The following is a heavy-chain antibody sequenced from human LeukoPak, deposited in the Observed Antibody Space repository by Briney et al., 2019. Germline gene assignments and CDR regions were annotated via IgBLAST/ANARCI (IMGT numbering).Heavy chain of an antibody. CDR3: AKDRGSYSLSFAFDI. CDR2: IRYDGSNK. Sequence: PGGSLRLSCAASGFTFSSYAMSWVRQAPGKGLERVAFIRYDGSNKYYADSVKGRFTISRDNSKNTLYLQMNSLRAEDTAVYYCAKDRGSYSLSFAFDIWGQGTMVTVSS. D-gene: IGHD1-26*01. CDR1: GFTFSSYA. V-gene: IGHV3-30*02. J-gene: IGHJ3*02.